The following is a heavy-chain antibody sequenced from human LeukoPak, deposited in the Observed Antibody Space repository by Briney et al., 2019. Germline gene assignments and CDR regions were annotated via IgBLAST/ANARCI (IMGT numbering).Heavy chain of an antibody. CDR1: GGSISSYY. V-gene: IGHV4-59*08. Sequence: MPSEALSLTCTVSGGSISSYYWSWIRQPPGKGLEWIGYIYYSGSTNYNPSLKSRLTISVDTPKNQFSLKLSSVTAADTAVYYCARYTNFYSAYWSGYSGGDAFDIWGQGTMVAVSS. D-gene: IGHD3-3*01. CDR2: IYYSGST. CDR3: ARYTNFYSAYWSGYSGGDAFDI. J-gene: IGHJ3*02.